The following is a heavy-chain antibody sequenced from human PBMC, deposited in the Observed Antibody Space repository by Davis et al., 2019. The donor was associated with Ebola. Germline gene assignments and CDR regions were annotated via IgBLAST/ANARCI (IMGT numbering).Heavy chain of an antibody. J-gene: IGHJ6*03. Sequence: PLETLSLTCTVSNDSLNIYYWAWIRQPPGKGLEWVGFIHYSGSTSYKSSLQSRLTMAVDRSKNQFSLRLSSVTAADSAVYYCARAPVGYYIDVWGKGTTVTVSS. CDR1: NDSLNIYY. V-gene: IGHV4-59*01. CDR2: IHYSGST. CDR3: ARAPVGYYIDV.